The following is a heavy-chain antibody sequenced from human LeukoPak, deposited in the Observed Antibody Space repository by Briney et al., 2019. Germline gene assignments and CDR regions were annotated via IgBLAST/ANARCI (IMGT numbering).Heavy chain of an antibody. Sequence: SETLSLTCTVSGGSISNFYLGWIRQPAGKGLEWIGRIHIRGSTDYSPSLKSRVSMSVDTSKNQFFLRLRSVTAADTAVYYCVRDGTGDSSGWHLWGQGTLVTVSS. V-gene: IGHV4-4*07. CDR2: IHIRGST. CDR3: VRDGTGDSSGWHL. CDR1: GGSISNFY. J-gene: IGHJ4*02. D-gene: IGHD6-19*01.